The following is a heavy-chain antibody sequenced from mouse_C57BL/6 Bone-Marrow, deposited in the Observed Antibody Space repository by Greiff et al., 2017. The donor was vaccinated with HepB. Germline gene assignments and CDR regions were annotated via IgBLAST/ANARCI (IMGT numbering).Heavy chain of an antibody. J-gene: IGHJ2*01. CDR1: GYTFTDYY. CDR2: INPYNGGT. Sequence: SGPVLVKPGASVKMSCKASGYTFTDYYMNWVKQSHGKSLEWIGVINPYNGGTSYNQKFKGKATLTVDKSSSTAYMELNSLTSEDSAVYYCARLKTGTVDYWGQGTTLTVSS. D-gene: IGHD4-1*01. V-gene: IGHV1-19*01. CDR3: ARLKTGTVDY.